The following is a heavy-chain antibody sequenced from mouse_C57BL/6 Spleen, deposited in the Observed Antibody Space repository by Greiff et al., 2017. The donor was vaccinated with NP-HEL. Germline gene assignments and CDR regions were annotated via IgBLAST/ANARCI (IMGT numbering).Heavy chain of an antibody. V-gene: IGHV1-18*01. CDR1: GYTFTDYN. CDR2: INPNNGGT. J-gene: IGHJ3*01. D-gene: IGHD2-2*01. Sequence: EVQLQQSGPELVKPGASVKIPCKASGYTFTDYNMDWVKQSHGKSLEWIGDINPNNGGTIYNQKFKGKATLTVDKSSSTAYMELRSLTSEDTAVYYCASGYPFAYWGQGTLVTVSA. CDR3: ASGYPFAY.